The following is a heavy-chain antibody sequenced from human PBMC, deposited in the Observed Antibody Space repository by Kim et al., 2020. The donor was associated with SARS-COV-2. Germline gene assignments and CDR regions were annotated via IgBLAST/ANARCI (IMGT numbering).Heavy chain of an antibody. CDR2: INPNSGGT. Sequence: ASVKVSCKASGYTFTGYYMHWVRQAPGQGLEWMGWINPNSGGTNYAQKFQGRVTMTRDTSISTAYMELSRLRSDDTAVYYCARGGFRLSSSWENYYYYYMDVWGKGTTVTVSS. J-gene: IGHJ6*03. V-gene: IGHV1-2*02. CDR3: ARGGFRLSSSWENYYYYYMDV. D-gene: IGHD6-13*01. CDR1: GYTFTGYY.